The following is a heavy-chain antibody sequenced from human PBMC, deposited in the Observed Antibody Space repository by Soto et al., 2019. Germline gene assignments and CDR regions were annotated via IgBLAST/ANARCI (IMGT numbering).Heavy chain of an antibody. CDR1: GFTFSSYA. D-gene: IGHD3-22*01. CDR3: AKNPGYYYDSTGYHFDY. Sequence: GGSLRLSCAASGFTFSSYAMYWVRQAPGKGLEWVSAISYGGGTTYYADSVKGRFTISRDNSKNTLYLQMNSLRAEDTAVYYCAKNPGYYYDSTGYHFDYWGQGTLVTVSS. J-gene: IGHJ4*02. CDR2: ISYGGGTT. V-gene: IGHV3-23*01.